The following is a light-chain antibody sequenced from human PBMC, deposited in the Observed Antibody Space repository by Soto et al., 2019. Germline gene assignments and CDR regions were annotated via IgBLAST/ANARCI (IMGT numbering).Light chain of an antibody. Sequence: QAVVTQPPSVSGAPGQRVTISCTGSSSNIGAGYDVHWYQQLPGTAPKLLIYGNSNQPSGVPDRFSGSKSGTSASLAITGLQAEDEADYYCQSYDSSLSGSKVVFGGGTKLTVL. CDR1: SSNIGAGYD. CDR3: QSYDSSLSGSKVV. J-gene: IGLJ2*01. CDR2: GNS. V-gene: IGLV1-40*01.